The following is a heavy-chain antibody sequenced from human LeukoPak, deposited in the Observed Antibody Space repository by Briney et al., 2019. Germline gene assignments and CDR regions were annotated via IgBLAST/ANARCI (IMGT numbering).Heavy chain of an antibody. D-gene: IGHD6-19*01. Sequence: ASVKVSCKASGYTFTSYGISWVRQAPGQGLEWIGWIIAYNGNTNYAQKLQGRVTMTTDTSTSTTYMELRSLRSDDTAVYYCARDNAVIAVAGKDYWGQGTLVTVSS. CDR2: IIAYNGNT. V-gene: IGHV1-18*01. J-gene: IGHJ4*02. CDR3: ARDNAVIAVAGKDY. CDR1: GYTFTSYG.